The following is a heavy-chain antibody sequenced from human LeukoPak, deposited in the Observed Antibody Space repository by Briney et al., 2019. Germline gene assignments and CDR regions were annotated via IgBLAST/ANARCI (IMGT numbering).Heavy chain of an antibody. V-gene: IGHV3-30-3*01. Sequence: GRSLRLSCAASGFTFTNYAMHWVRQAPGKGLEWVTLMSLSYDGSNKFYADSVKGRFTISRDNAKNSLYLQMNSLGVDDTAVYYCGTYSINNAREFQYWGQGALVTVPS. CDR1: GFTFTNYA. CDR2: MSLSYDGSNK. CDR3: GTYSINNAREFQY. J-gene: IGHJ1*01. D-gene: IGHD4-11*01.